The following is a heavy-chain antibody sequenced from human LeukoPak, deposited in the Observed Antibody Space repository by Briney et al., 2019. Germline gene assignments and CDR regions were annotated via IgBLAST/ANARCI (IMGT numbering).Heavy chain of an antibody. D-gene: IGHD3-3*01. Sequence: ASVKVSCKASGYTFTSYDINWVRQATGQGLEWMGWVNPNSGNTGYAQKFQGKVTMTRNTSISTAYMELSSLRSEDTAVYYCARGQKVPWSGYYDWGQGTLVTVSS. CDR1: GYTFTSYD. V-gene: IGHV1-8*01. J-gene: IGHJ4*02. CDR3: ARGQKVPWSGYYD. CDR2: VNPNSGNT.